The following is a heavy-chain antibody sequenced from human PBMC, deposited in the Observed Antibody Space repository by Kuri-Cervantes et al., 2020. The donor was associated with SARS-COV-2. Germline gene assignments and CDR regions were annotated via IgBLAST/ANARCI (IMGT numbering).Heavy chain of an antibody. V-gene: IGHV3-23*01. CDR2: ISGSGGST. Sequence: GGSLRLSCAASGFTFSSYAMSWVRQAPGKGLEWVSAISGSGGSTYYADSVQGRFTISRDNSKNTLYLQMSSLRAGDTAVFYCARGVGYTQPFDSWGQGTLVTVSS. D-gene: IGHD2-8*02. CDR1: GFTFSSYA. J-gene: IGHJ4*02. CDR3: ARGVGYTQPFDS.